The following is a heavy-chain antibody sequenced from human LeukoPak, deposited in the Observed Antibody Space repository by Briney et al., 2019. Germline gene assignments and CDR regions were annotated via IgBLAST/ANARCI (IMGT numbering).Heavy chain of an antibody. CDR3: ARAKLGSGSYEDAFDI. CDR2: IYHSGST. CDR1: GYSISSGYY. J-gene: IGHJ3*02. D-gene: IGHD3-10*01. V-gene: IGHV4-38-2*01. Sequence: PSETLSLTCAVSGYSISSGYYWGWIRQPPGKGLEWIGSIYHSGSTYYNPSLKSRVTISVDTSKNQFSLKLSSVTAADTAVYYCARAKLGSGSYEDAFDIWGQGTMVTVYS.